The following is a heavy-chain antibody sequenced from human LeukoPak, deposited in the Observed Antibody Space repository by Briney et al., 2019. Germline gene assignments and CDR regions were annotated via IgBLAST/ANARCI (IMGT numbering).Heavy chain of an antibody. J-gene: IGHJ4*02. D-gene: IGHD6-13*01. Sequence: PSETLSLTCTVSGGSISSYYWSWIRQPPGKGLEWIGYIYYTGSTNYNPSLKSRVTMSVDTSKNQFSLNLRSVTPEDTAVYYCARNLIPEQLVLNFWGRGTLVTVSS. CDR3: ARNLIPEQLVLNF. CDR2: IYYTGST. V-gene: IGHV4-59*01. CDR1: GGSISSYY.